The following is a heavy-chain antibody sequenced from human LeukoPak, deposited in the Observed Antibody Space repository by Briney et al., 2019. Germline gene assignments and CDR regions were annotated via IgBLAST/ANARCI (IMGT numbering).Heavy chain of an antibody. CDR2: IKSKTDGGTT. Sequence: GGSLRLSCAASGFSFTNAWMSWVRQAPGRGLEWVGRIKSKTDGGTTDYAAPVKGRFTISRDDSKNTLYLQMNSLKTEDTAVYYCTTEDDSSGYPYYFDYWGQGTLVTVSS. D-gene: IGHD3-22*01. CDR3: TTEDDSSGYPYYFDY. V-gene: IGHV3-15*01. CDR1: GFSFTNAW. J-gene: IGHJ4*02.